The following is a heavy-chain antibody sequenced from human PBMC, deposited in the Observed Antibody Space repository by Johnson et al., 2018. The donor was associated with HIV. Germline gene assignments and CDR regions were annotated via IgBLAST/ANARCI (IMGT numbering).Heavy chain of an antibody. J-gene: IGHJ3*02. CDR1: GFTFDDYG. Sequence: VQLVESRGGVVRPGGSLRLSCAASGFTFDDYGMSWVRQAPGKGLEWVSGINWNGDSTDYADSVKGRFTVSRGSAKNSLYLQMNSLRAEDPAVYSCARGCSVLQQLEWSFAAFEIWGQGTMVTVSS. V-gene: IGHV3-20*04. CDR3: ARGCSVLQQLEWSFAAFEI. D-gene: IGHD3-3*01. CDR2: INWNGDST.